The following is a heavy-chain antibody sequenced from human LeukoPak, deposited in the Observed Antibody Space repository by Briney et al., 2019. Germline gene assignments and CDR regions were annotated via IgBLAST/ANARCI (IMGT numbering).Heavy chain of an antibody. Sequence: PGGSLRLSCAASGFSFSSHGMNWVRQAPGKGLEWVSSISKSGTYIYYADSVRGRFTISRDNANNSLYLQMNSLRGEDTAMYYCARGSGTHFWGQGTRVTVSS. V-gene: IGHV3-21*01. D-gene: IGHD3-10*01. CDR1: GFSFSSHG. CDR3: ARGSGTHF. CDR2: ISKSGTYI. J-gene: IGHJ4*02.